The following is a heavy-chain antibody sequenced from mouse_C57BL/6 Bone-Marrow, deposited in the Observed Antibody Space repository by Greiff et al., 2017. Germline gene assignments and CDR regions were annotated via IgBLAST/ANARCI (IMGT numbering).Heavy chain of an antibody. CDR1: GYTFTSYW. Sequence: VQLQQPGAELVMPGASVKLSCKASGYTFTSYWMHWVKQRPGQGLEWIGEIDPSDSYNNYNQKFKGKSTLTVDKSSSTAYMQLSSLTSEDSAVYYCVSSYYYGSSYWFAYWGQGTLVTVSA. J-gene: IGHJ3*01. CDR3: VSSYYYGSSYWFAY. V-gene: IGHV1-69*01. D-gene: IGHD1-1*01. CDR2: IDPSDSYN.